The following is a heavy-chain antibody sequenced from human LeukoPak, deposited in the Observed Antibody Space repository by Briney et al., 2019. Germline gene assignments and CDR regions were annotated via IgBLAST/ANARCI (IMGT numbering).Heavy chain of an antibody. V-gene: IGHV3-33*01. J-gene: IGHJ4*02. D-gene: IGHD3-22*01. CDR3: AREDNSGYYFFFDY. CDR1: GFTFSSYG. Sequence: PGRSLRLSCAASGFTFSSYGMHWVRQAPGKGLEWVAVIWYDGSNKYYADSVKGRFTISRDNSKNTLYLQMNSLRAEDTAVYYCAREDNSGYYFFFDYWGQGTLVTVSS. CDR2: IWYDGSNK.